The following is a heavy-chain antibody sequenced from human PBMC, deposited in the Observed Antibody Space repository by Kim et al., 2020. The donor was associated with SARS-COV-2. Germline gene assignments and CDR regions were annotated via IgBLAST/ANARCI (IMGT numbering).Heavy chain of an antibody. J-gene: IGHJ4*02. CDR1: GGSFSGYF. Sequence: SETLSLTCAVEGGSFSGYFWSWIRQAPGGGLEWIGEINYSGATNYNPSLESQVVMSVDLTRKRFSLNLKSVTAADTAVYFCARGGEVPAQYFFDVWDRGT. CDR3: ARGGEVPAQYFFDV. CDR2: INYSGAT. V-gene: IGHV4-34*01. D-gene: IGHD3-9*01.